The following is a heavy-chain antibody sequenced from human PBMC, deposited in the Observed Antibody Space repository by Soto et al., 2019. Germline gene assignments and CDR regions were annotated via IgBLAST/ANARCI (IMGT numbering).Heavy chain of an antibody. CDR2: ISGSGGST. V-gene: IGHV3-23*01. Sequence: EVQLLESGGGLVQPGGSLRLSCAASGFTFSSYAMSWVRQAPGKGLEWVSAISGSGGSTYYADSVKGRFTISRDNSKNTRYLQMNSLRAEDTAVYYCAKDPPTNRYCSGGSCYRASYWGQGTLVTVSS. D-gene: IGHD2-15*01. CDR3: AKDPPTNRYCSGGSCYRASY. CDR1: GFTFSSYA. J-gene: IGHJ4*02.